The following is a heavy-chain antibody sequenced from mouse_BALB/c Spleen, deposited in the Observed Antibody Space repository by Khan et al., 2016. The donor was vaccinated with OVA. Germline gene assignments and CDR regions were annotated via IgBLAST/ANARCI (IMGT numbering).Heavy chain of an antibody. Sequence: VQLQESGPGLVAPSQSLSITCTVSGFSLTSYGVHWVRQPPGKGLEWLVVIWSDGKTTYNSTLKSRLSISKDNSKSQVFLKMNSLQTDDTDMYVCARNTPIITTVMDYWGQGTSVTVSS. CDR3: ARNTPIITTVMDY. D-gene: IGHD1-1*01. CDR2: IWSDGKT. CDR1: GFSLTSYG. J-gene: IGHJ4*01. V-gene: IGHV2-6*02.